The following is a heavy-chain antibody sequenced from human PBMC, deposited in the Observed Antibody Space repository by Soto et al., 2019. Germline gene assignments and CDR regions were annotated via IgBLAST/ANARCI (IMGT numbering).Heavy chain of an antibody. D-gene: IGHD2-15*01. CDR1: GFTFSSYV. V-gene: IGHV3-74*01. J-gene: IGHJ4*02. CDR3: VRTSLVVAAATREDY. CDR2: INSDGSST. Sequence: SLRLSCAASGFTFSSYVVHWVRQATGKGLVWVSRINSDGSSTSYAGSVKGRFTISRDNAKNTLYLQMNSLRAEDTAVYYCVRTSLVVAAATREDYWGQGTLVTVSS.